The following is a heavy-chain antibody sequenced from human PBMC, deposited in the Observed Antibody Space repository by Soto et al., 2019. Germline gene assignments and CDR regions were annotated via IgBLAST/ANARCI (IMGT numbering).Heavy chain of an antibody. V-gene: IGHV1-18*01. CDR3: ARDGGQTVVDS. D-gene: IGHD3-16*01. J-gene: IGHJ5*01. CDR1: GYTFSTDG. CDR2: ISGYNGNT. Sequence: QVQLVQSGAEVKKPGASVKVSCKASGYTFSTDGISWLRQAPGQGLEWMGWISGYNGNTTYAQNFQGRVTMTTDTSTSTAYMAVRSLTSDDTAVYYCARDGGQTVVDSLVQGTLVTVSS.